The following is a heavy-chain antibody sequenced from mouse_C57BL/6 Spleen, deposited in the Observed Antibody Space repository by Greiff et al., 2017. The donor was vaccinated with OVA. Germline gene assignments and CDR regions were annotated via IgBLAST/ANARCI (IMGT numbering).Heavy chain of an antibody. CDR3: AQLTAHAMDY. Sequence: QVQLKQPGAELVKPGASVKLSCKASGYTFTSYWMHWVKQRPGRGLEWIGRIDPNSGGTKYNEKFKSKATLTVDKPSSTAYMQLSSLTSEDSAVYYCAQLTAHAMDYWGQGTSVTVSS. D-gene: IGHD4-1*01. V-gene: IGHV1-72*01. J-gene: IGHJ4*01. CDR1: GYTFTSYW. CDR2: IDPNSGGT.